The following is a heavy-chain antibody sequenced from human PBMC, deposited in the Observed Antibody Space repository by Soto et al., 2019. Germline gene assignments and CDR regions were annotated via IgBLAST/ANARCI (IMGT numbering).Heavy chain of an antibody. D-gene: IGHD1-26*01. CDR2: FDPEEGKT. Sequence: QVQLVQSGAEVKKPGASVKVSCKISGFTLTELSMHWVRQTPGKGLEWMGGFDPEEGKTIYAQKFQGRVTMTEDTFTDTAYMELSSLRSEDTAVYYCATATGVGAALVGRYWGQGTMVTVSS. V-gene: IGHV1-24*01. CDR1: GFTLTELS. CDR3: ATATGVGAALVGRY. J-gene: IGHJ4*02.